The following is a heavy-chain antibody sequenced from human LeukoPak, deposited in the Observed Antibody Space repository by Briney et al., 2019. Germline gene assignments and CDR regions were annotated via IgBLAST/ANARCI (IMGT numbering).Heavy chain of an antibody. CDR3: ASLYSSSWYPPYYYYYYGMDV. V-gene: IGHV1-2*02. J-gene: IGHJ6*02. CDR2: INPNSGGT. Sequence: GASVKVSCKASGYTFTGYYMHWVRQAPGQGLEWMGWINPNSGGTNYAQKFQGRVTMTRDTSISTAYMELSRLRSDDTAVYYCASLYSSSWYPPYYYYYYGMDVWGQGTTVTVSS. D-gene: IGHD6-13*01. CDR1: GYTFTGYY.